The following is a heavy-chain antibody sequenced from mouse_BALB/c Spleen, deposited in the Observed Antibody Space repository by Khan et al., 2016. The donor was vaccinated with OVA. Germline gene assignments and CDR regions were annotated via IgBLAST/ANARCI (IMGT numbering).Heavy chain of an antibody. CDR3: AGGTTTSYWYFEG. V-gene: IGHV1-74*01. D-gene: IGHD1-1*01. Sequence: QVQLKQSGAELVRPGASVRLSCKASGYSFTGYWMNWVKQRPGQGLEWIGIIHPSDSETRLNQKFKDKATLTVDKSSSTAYMQLSSPTSEDSTVYYCAGGTTTSYWYFEGWGAGTTDTVSS. CDR2: IHPSDSET. CDR1: GYSFTGYW. J-gene: IGHJ1*01.